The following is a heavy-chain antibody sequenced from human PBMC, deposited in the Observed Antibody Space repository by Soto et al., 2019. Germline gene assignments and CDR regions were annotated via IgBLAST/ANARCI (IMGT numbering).Heavy chain of an antibody. CDR2: ISHGGSDT. CDR1: GFSFSNHG. CDR3: VRGEGRYGHDPRFDY. Sequence: QMQLVESGGGAVQPGRSLRLSCAASGFSFSNHGMHWVRQAPGKGLDWVADISHGGSDTWYADSVKGRFTISRDNSKNTLYLQMDGLRSEDTAIYYCVRGEGRYGHDPRFDYWGQGTMVTVSS. D-gene: IGHD5-12*01. J-gene: IGHJ4*02. V-gene: IGHV3-30*03.